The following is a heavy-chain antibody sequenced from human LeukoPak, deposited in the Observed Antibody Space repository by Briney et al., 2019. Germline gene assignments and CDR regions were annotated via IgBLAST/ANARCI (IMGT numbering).Heavy chain of an antibody. Sequence: PARSLRLSCAASGFTFSSYGMHWVRQAPGKGLEWVAVISYDGSNKYYADSVKGRFTISRDNSKNTLYLQMNSLRAEDTAVYYCAKKRTMIVVVNDAFDIWGQGTMVTVSS. V-gene: IGHV3-30*18. J-gene: IGHJ3*02. CDR3: AKKRTMIVVVNDAFDI. CDR1: GFTFSSYG. D-gene: IGHD3-22*01. CDR2: ISYDGSNK.